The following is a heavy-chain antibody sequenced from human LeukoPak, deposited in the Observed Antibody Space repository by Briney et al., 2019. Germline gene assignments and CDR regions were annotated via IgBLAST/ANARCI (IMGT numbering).Heavy chain of an antibody. CDR1: GFTFSSYS. Sequence: GGSLRLSCAASGFTFSSYSMNWVRQAPGKGLEWVSSISSSSSYIYYADSVKGRFTISRDNAKNSLYLQMNSLRAEDTAVYYCARDWILRGYSGYDFANDAFDIWGQGTMVTVSS. D-gene: IGHD5-12*01. V-gene: IGHV3-21*01. J-gene: IGHJ3*02. CDR3: ARDWILRGYSGYDFANDAFDI. CDR2: ISSSSSYI.